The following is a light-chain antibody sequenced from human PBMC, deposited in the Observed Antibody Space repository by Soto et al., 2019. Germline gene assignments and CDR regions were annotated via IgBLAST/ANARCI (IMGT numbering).Light chain of an antibody. J-gene: IGLJ1*01. Sequence: QSVLTQPASLSGSPGQSITISCTGTSSDIGAYDYVSWFQQHPGKAPKLLIHDVNKRPPGVPDRFSASKSGNTASLTISGLQAEDEADYYCCSYAGEYKYVFGSGTKLTVL. CDR1: SSDIGAYDY. CDR3: CSYAGEYKYV. V-gene: IGLV2-14*03. CDR2: DVN.